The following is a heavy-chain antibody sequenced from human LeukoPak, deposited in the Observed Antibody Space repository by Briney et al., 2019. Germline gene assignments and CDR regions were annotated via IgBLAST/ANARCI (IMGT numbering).Heavy chain of an antibody. CDR3: AKESPYRAPTRTYYFDY. Sequence: GGSLRLSCAASGFTFSSYAMSWVRQAPGKGLEWVSAISGSDGRLFYADSVKGRFTISRDNSRNTLFLQMNSLRAEDTALYYCAKESPYRAPTRTYYFDYWGQGTLVTVSS. CDR1: GFTFSSYA. CDR2: ISGSDGRL. J-gene: IGHJ4*02. V-gene: IGHV3-23*01. D-gene: IGHD1-14*01.